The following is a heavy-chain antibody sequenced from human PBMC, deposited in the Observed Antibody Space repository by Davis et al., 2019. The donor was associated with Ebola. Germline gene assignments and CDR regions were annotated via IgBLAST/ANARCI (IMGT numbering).Heavy chain of an antibody. CDR1: GGSISSGGYY. CDR2: IYYSGST. CDR3: ARHGWDIVAVGENWFDP. J-gene: IGHJ5*02. Sequence: SETLSLTCTVSGGSISSGGYYWSWIRQPPGKGLEWIGSIYYSGSTYYNPSLKSRVTISVDTSKNQFSLKLSSVTAADTAVYYCARHGWDIVAVGENWFDPWGQGTLVTVSS. D-gene: IGHD2-15*01. V-gene: IGHV4-39*01.